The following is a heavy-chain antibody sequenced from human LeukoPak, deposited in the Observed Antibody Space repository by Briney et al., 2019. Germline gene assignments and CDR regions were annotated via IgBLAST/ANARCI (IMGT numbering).Heavy chain of an antibody. V-gene: IGHV4-34*01. CDR1: GGSFSGYY. Sequence: SETLSLTCAVYGGSFSGYYWSWIRQPPGKGLEWIGEINHSGSTYYNPSLKSRVTISVDTSKNQFSLKLSSVTAADTAVYYCASTYYYEYYFDYWGQGTLVTVSS. D-gene: IGHD3-22*01. CDR3: ASTYYYEYYFDY. CDR2: INHSGST. J-gene: IGHJ4*02.